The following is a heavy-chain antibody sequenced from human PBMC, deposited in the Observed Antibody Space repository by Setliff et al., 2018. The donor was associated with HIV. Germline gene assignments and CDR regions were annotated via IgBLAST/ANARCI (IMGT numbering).Heavy chain of an antibody. D-gene: IGHD2-8*01. CDR1: GGSFSNYY. CDR2: IYQTGST. CDR3: ARCMFSLRSRHIIYYMDV. Sequence: LSLTCTVTGGSFSNYYWSWIRQPPGKGLEWTGYIYQTGSTNYSPSLQSRVTMSVETSKNQFSLKLSSVTAADTAVYYCARCMFSLRSRHIIYYMDVWGKGTTVTVSS. V-gene: IGHV4-4*09. J-gene: IGHJ6*03.